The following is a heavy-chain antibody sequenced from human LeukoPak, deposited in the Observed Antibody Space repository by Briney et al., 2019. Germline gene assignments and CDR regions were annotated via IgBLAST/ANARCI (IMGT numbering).Heavy chain of an antibody. CDR3: ARDRGTSGYLP. CDR2: ISTSSNTI. V-gene: IGHV3-48*02. D-gene: IGHD3-22*01. CDR1: GFTFSSYS. J-gene: IGHJ5*02. Sequence: PGGSLRLSCAAFGFTFSSYSMNWVRQAPGKGLEWVSYISTSSNTIHYADSVKGRFTISRDNAKNSLYLQMSSLRDEDTAVYYCARDRGTSGYLPWGQGTLVTVSS.